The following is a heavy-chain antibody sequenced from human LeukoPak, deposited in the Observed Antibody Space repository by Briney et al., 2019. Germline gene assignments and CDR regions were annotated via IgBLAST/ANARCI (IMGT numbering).Heavy chain of an antibody. D-gene: IGHD2-8*02. V-gene: IGHV4-39*01. CDR3: ARRGQSTAWSFDY. CDR1: GGSISSSDFW. J-gene: IGHJ4*02. CDR2: FYYNGSP. Sequence: SETLSLTCSVSGGSISSSDFWWGWIRQPPGKGLEWITNFYYNGSPFYNPSLEGRVTISVDASKNQFSLKLSSVTAADTAMYYCARRGQSTAWSFDYWGQGTLVTVSS.